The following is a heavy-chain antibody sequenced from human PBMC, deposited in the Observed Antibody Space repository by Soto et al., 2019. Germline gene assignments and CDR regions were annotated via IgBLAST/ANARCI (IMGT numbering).Heavy chain of an antibody. V-gene: IGHV3-74*01. CDR2: IKTDGYAA. CDR1: GFTFDSHW. CDR3: VRESGVAADC. D-gene: IGHD6-19*01. J-gene: IGHJ4*02. Sequence: ESGGVLVQPGGSLRLSCVASGFTFDSHWMHWVRQAPGEGLVWVSRIKTDGYAAAYADSVKGRFTISRDNTKNTAYLQMNSLRAEDTAVYFCVRESGVAADCWGQGTLVTVSS.